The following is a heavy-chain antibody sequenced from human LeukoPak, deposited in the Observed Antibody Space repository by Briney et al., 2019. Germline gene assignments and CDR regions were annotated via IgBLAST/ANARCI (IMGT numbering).Heavy chain of an antibody. D-gene: IGHD3-9*01. Sequence: GASVKVSCKASGGTFSSYAISWVRQAPGQGLEWMGGIIPIFGTANYAQKFQGRVTITADESTSTAYMELSSLRSEGTAVYYCARAPYYDILTGQVHYFDYWGQGTLVTVSS. CDR2: IIPIFGTA. CDR3: ARAPYYDILTGQVHYFDY. V-gene: IGHV1-69*01. CDR1: GGTFSSYA. J-gene: IGHJ4*02.